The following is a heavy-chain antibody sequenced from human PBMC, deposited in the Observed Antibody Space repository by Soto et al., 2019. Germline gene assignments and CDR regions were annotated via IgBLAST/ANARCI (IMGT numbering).Heavy chain of an antibody. J-gene: IGHJ6*03. Sequence: EVQLVESGGGLVQPGGSLRLSCAASGFTFSNYWMYWVRQAPGKGLEWVSRINSDGSVSSYAASVKGRLTISRDNVKHSLNLQIDSLRAEDTAVYYCARGDCVGGTCYSLAGAFYYYMDVWGKGTTVTVFS. CDR3: ARGDCVGGTCYSLAGAFYYYMDV. CDR2: INSDGSVS. D-gene: IGHD2-15*01. CDR1: GFTFSNYW. V-gene: IGHV3-74*02.